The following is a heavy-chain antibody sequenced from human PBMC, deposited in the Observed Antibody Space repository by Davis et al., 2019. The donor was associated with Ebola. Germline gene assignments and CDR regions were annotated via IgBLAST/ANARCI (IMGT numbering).Heavy chain of an antibody. CDR2: INGDGSST. Sequence: PGGSLKLSCATSGFTFSSCWMHWVRQAPGKGLVWVSRINGDGSSTNYADSVKGRFTISRDNAKSTLYLQVNSLRAEDTAVYYCVRGGRYSYDAFDYWGQGTLVTVSS. J-gene: IGHJ4*02. V-gene: IGHV3-74*01. CDR1: GFTFSSCW. CDR3: VRGGRYSYDAFDY. D-gene: IGHD5-18*01.